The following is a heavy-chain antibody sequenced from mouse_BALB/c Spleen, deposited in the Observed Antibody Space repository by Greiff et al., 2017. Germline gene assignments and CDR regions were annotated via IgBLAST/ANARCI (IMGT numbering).Heavy chain of an antibody. Sequence: EVKVVESGGGLVQPGGSMKLSCVASGFTFSNYWMNWVRQSPEKGLEWVAEIRLKSNNYATHYAESVKGRFTISRDDSKSSVYLQMNNLRAEDTGIYYCTPQLGRRWGQGTLVTVSA. CDR3: TPQLGRR. V-gene: IGHV6-6*02. J-gene: IGHJ3*02. D-gene: IGHD4-1*02. CDR1: GFTFSNYW. CDR2: IRLKSNNYAT.